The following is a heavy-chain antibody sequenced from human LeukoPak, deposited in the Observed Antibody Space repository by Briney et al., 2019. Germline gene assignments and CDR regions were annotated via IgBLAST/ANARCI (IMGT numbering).Heavy chain of an antibody. V-gene: IGHV4-59*01. Sequence: SETLSLTCTVSGGSISSYFWSWIRQSQGKGLEWIGYIRKSESTNYNPSLKSRVTISVDSSKNQVSLKLSSVTAADTAVYFCARGTTPGWFDPWGQGTLVTVSS. CDR3: ARGTTPGWFDP. J-gene: IGHJ5*02. CDR1: GGSISSYF. D-gene: IGHD4-17*01. CDR2: IRKSEST.